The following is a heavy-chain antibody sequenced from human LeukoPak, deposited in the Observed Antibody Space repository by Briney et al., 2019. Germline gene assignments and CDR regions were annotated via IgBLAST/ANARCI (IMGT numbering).Heavy chain of an antibody. Sequence: SETMSLTCTVSGGSISTSAFYWGWIRQPPGKGLEWIGSIYDSGNEFYNPSLKSRVTISADTSKNQFSLKLNSVTAADTAMYYCARQISDYYYYYMDVWGEGITVTVSS. CDR2: IYDSGNE. CDR1: GGSISTSAFY. CDR3: ARQISDYYYYYMDV. D-gene: IGHD2/OR15-2a*01. V-gene: IGHV4-39*01. J-gene: IGHJ6*03.